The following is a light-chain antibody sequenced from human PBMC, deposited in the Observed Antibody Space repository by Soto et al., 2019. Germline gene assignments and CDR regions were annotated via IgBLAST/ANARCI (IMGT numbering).Light chain of an antibody. CDR1: ETVATN. J-gene: IGKJ1*01. V-gene: IGKV3-15*01. CDR2: GAS. Sequence: VMTQSPATLSVSPGERATLSCWASETVATNLAWYQQKPGQAPRLVISGASTRAAGISDRFRGSGSGTEFTLNVSSLRSEDSAIYYCQQYFEWPRRTCGQGTKV. CDR3: QQYFEWPRRT.